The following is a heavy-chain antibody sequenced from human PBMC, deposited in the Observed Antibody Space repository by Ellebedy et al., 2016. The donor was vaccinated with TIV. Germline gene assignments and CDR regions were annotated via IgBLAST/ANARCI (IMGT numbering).Heavy chain of an antibody. Sequence: GESLKISCKGSGYSFSSYWIGWVRQMPGKGLEWMGMIYPGDSDTRYSPSFQGQVTISADKSISTAYLQWSSLQASDTAMYYCARLATGYCGGGSCPLGDYWGQGTLVTVSS. CDR3: ARLATGYCGGGSCPLGDY. CDR1: GYSFSSYW. V-gene: IGHV5-51*01. D-gene: IGHD2-15*01. J-gene: IGHJ4*02. CDR2: IYPGDSDT.